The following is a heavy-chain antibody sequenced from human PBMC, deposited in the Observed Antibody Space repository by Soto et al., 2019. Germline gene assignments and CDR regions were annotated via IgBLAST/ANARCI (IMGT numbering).Heavy chain of an antibody. CDR1: GFTFSSYS. CDR2: IISSSSYI. CDR3: ALWFGELLVEAYYYYYMDV. V-gene: IGHV3-21*01. Sequence: GGSLRLSCAASGFTFSSYSMNWVRQAPGKGLEWVSSIISSSSYIYYADSVKGRFTISRDNAKNSLYLQMNSLRAEDTAVYYCALWFGELLVEAYYYYYMDVWGKGTTVTVSS. D-gene: IGHD3-10*01. J-gene: IGHJ6*03.